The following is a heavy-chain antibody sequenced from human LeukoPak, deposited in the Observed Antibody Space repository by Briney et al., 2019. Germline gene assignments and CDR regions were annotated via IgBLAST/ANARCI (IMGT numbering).Heavy chain of an antibody. CDR1: SGFA. J-gene: IGHJ4*02. Sequence: GGSLRLSCAAFSGFAMSWVRRAPGKRLEWVSAINGRGDDTYYPDSVKGRFTISRDNSNNTLYLQMNSLRADDTAVYYCAKGHRESSSFFDSWGQGIPVPVSS. CDR2: INGRGDDT. CDR3: AKGHRESSSFFDS. V-gene: IGHV3-23*01.